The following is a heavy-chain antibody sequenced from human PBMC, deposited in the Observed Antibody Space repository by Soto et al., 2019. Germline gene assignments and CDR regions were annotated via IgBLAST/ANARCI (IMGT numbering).Heavy chain of an antibody. J-gene: IGHJ6*02. CDR2: ISGSGGST. Sequence: GGSLRLSCAASGFTFSSYAMSWVRQAPGKGLEWVSAISGSGGSTYYADSVKGRFAISRDNSKNTLYLQMNSLRAEDTAVYYCAKGRERGYSYGYGVGMDVWGQGTTVTVSS. CDR3: AKGRERGYSYGYGVGMDV. CDR1: GFTFSSYA. D-gene: IGHD5-18*01. V-gene: IGHV3-23*01.